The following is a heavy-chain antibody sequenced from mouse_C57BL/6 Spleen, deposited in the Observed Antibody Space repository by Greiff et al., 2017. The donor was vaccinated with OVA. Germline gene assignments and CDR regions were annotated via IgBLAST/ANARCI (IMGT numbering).Heavy chain of an antibody. Sequence: ESGPGLVKPSQSLSLTCSVTGYSITSGYYWNWIRQFPGNKLEWMGYISYDGSNNYNPSLKNRISITRDTSKNQFFLKLNSVTTEDTATYYCARGGGLRGFAYWGQGTLVTVSA. D-gene: IGHD2-2*01. V-gene: IGHV3-6*01. J-gene: IGHJ3*01. CDR3: ARGGGLRGFAY. CDR2: ISYDGSN. CDR1: GYSITSGYY.